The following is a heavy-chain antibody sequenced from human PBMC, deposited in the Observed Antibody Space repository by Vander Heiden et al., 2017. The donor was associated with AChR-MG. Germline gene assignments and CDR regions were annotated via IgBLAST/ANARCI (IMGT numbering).Heavy chain of an antibody. V-gene: IGHV1-69*01. CDR1: GGTFSSYA. D-gene: IGHD2-2*02. CDR2: IIPIFGTA. Sequence: QVQLVQSGAEVKKPGSSVKVSCKASGGTFSSYAISWVRQAPGQGLEWMGGIIPIFGTANYAQKFQGRVTITADESTSTAYMELSSLRSEDTAVYYCARGGTYCSSTSCYTVVDYYYGMDVWGQGTTVTVSS. CDR3: ARGGTYCSSTSCYTVVDYYYGMDV. J-gene: IGHJ6*02.